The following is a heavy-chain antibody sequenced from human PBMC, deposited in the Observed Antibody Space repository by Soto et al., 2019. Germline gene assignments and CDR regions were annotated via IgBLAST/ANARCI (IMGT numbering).Heavy chain of an antibody. CDR1: GFTFSSYA. CDR3: AKDYYDSSGYYYVGDYFDY. CDR2: ISGSGGST. D-gene: IGHD3-22*01. J-gene: IGHJ4*02. V-gene: IGHV3-23*01. Sequence: HPGGSLRLSCAASGFTFSSYAMSWVRQAPGKGLERVSAISGSGGSTYYADSVKGRFTISRDNSKNTLYLQMNSLRAEDTAVYYCAKDYYDSSGYYYVGDYFDYWGQGTLVTVSS.